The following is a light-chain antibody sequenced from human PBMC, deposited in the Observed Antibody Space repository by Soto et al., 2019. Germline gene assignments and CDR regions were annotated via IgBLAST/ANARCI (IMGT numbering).Light chain of an antibody. CDR2: DAS. CDR3: QQRSNWPTWT. V-gene: IGKV3-11*01. Sequence: EIVLTQSPATLSLSPGERATLSCRASQSISTYLAWYQQKPGQAPRLLMYDASNRATGIPARFSGSGSGTDFTLTISSLEPEDFAVYYCQQRSNWPTWTFGQGTKVDIK. J-gene: IGKJ1*01. CDR1: QSISTY.